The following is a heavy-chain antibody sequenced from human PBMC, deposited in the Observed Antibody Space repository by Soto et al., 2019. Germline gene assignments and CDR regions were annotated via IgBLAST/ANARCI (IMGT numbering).Heavy chain of an antibody. CDR2: IYWDDDK. D-gene: IGHD3-22*01. CDR1: GFSLSTSGVG. J-gene: IGHJ4*02. V-gene: IGHV2-5*02. Sequence: QITLKESGPTLVKPTQTLTLTCTFSGFSLSTSGVGVGWIRQPPGKALEWLALIYWDDDKRYSPSLKSRLTITKDTSKNHVVLTITNMDPVDTATYYCAHRRRYYDSSGYYYLDYWGQGTLVTVSS. CDR3: AHRRRYYDSSGYYYLDY.